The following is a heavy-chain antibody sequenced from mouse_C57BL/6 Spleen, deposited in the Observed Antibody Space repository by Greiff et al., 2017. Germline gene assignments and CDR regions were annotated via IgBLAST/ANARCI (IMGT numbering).Heavy chain of an antibody. J-gene: IGHJ2*01. V-gene: IGHV1-64*01. CDR3: ARGNRTGYYFDY. CDR1: GYTFTSYW. Sequence: QVQLQQPGAELVKPGASVKLSCKASGYTFTSYWMHWVKQRPGQGLEWIGMIHPNSGSTNYNEKFKSKATLTVDKSSSTAYMQLSSLTSEDSAVXYCARGNRTGYYFDYWGQGTTVTVSS. D-gene: IGHD2-1*01. CDR2: IHPNSGST.